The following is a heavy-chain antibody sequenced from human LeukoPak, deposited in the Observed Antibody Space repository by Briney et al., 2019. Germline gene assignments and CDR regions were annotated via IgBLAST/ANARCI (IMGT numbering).Heavy chain of an antibody. CDR2: ISGGGAGT. CDR3: ASRSHMDV. V-gene: IGHV3-23*01. CDR1: GLSFSFYA. Sequence: GGSLRLSCAASGLSFSFYAMSWVRQAPGKGLEWVSSISGGGAGTYYADSVRGRFTISRDNSKNTLYLQMNSLRAEDTAVYYCASRSHMDVWGQGTTVTVSS. J-gene: IGHJ6*02.